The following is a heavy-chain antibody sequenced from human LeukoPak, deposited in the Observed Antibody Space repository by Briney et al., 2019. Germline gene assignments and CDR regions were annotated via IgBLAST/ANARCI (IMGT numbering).Heavy chain of an antibody. CDR1: SGSLSSYY. D-gene: IGHD6-13*01. Sequence: PSETLSLTCTVFSGSLSSYYWSWIRQPPGKGLEWVGYIYNRGSTNYNPSPKSRVTISVDTSKNQLSLKLSSVTGADTAVFYCARMRLDSSSWYFDYWGQGTLVTVSS. CDR2: IYNRGST. V-gene: IGHV4-59*01. CDR3: ARMRLDSSSWYFDY. J-gene: IGHJ4*02.